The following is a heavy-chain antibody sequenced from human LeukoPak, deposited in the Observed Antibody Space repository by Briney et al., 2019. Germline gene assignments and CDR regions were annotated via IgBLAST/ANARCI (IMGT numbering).Heavy chain of an antibody. CDR1: GGSISSYY. D-gene: IGHD6-13*01. Sequence: PSETLSLTCTVSGGSISSYYWSWIRQPPGKGLEWIGYIYYSGSTNYNPSLKSRVTISVDTSKNQFSLKLSSVTAADTAVYYCARSLGYSSSWYWYWGQGTLVTVSS. CDR2: IYYSGST. CDR3: ARSLGYSSSWYWY. J-gene: IGHJ4*02. V-gene: IGHV4-59*12.